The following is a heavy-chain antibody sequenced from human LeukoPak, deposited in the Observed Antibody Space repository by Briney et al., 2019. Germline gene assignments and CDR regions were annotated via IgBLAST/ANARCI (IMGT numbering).Heavy chain of an antibody. CDR3: ARVPPSPNYDILTGHGGAFDI. Sequence: PSETLSLTCTVSGGSIGSSSYYWGWIRQPPGKGLEWIGSIYYSGSTYYNPSLKSRVTISVDTSKNQFSLKLSSVTAADTAVYYCARVPPSPNYDILTGHGGAFDIWGQGTMVTVSS. J-gene: IGHJ3*02. CDR1: GGSIGSSSYY. D-gene: IGHD3-9*01. V-gene: IGHV4-39*07. CDR2: IYYSGST.